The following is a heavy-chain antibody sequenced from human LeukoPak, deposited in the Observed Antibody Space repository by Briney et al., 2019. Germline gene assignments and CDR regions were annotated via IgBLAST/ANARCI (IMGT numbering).Heavy chain of an antibody. CDR2: INHNGNVN. CDR3: ARGGGLDV. J-gene: IGHJ6*02. D-gene: IGHD3-16*01. Sequence: PGGSPRLSCAASGFTFSSYWMNWACQAPGKGLEWVASINHNGNVNYYVDSVKGRFTISRDNAKNSLYLQMSNLRAEDTAVYFCARGGGLDVWGQGATVTVSS. V-gene: IGHV3-7*03. CDR1: GFTFSSYW.